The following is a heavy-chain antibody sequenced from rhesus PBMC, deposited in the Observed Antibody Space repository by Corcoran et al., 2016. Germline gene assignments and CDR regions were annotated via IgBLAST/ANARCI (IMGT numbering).Heavy chain of an antibody. V-gene: IGHV5-2*01. CDR3: AKGRDSSGWSV. Sequence: EVQLVQSGAEVKRPGESLKIPCKTSGYTFTSYWISWGCQQPGQGLEWMGAIDPNVSDTRYSPSFQGQVTISADKSISTTYLQWSSLKAADSATYYCAKGRDSSGWSVWGQGVLVTVSS. CDR2: IDPNVSDT. J-gene: IGHJ4*01. CDR1: GYTFTSYW. D-gene: IGHD6S26*01.